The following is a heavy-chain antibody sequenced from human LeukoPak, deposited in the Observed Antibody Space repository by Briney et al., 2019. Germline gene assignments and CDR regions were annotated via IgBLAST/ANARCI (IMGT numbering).Heavy chain of an antibody. CDR3: AKGGSRDYYDSSGYQYGYYFDY. CDR1: GFTFSSYA. CDR2: ISGSGGST. J-gene: IGHJ4*02. Sequence: GALRLSCAASGFTFSSYAMIWVRQAPGKGLEWVSAISGSGGSTYYADSVKGRFTISRDNSKNTLYLQMNSLRAEDTAVYYCAKGGSRDYYDSSGYQYGYYFDYWGQGTLVTVSS. V-gene: IGHV3-23*01. D-gene: IGHD3-22*01.